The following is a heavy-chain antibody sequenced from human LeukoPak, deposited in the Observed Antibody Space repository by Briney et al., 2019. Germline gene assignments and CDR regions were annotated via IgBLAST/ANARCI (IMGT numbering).Heavy chain of an antibody. CDR3: AKQKYGDLTYFDY. Sequence: SETLSLTCAVYGGSFSGYYWSWIRQPPGKGLEWIGEINHSGSTNYNPSLKSRVTISVDTSKNQFSLKLSSVTAADTAVYYCAKQKYGDLTYFDYWGQGTLVTVSS. J-gene: IGHJ4*02. D-gene: IGHD4-17*01. V-gene: IGHV4-34*01. CDR2: INHSGST. CDR1: GGSFSGYY.